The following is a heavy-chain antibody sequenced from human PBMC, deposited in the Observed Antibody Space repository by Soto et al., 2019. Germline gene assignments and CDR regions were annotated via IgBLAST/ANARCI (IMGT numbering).Heavy chain of an antibody. CDR3: ARDHGSGP. CDR2: IYYSGST. D-gene: IGHD6-25*01. J-gene: IGHJ4*02. V-gene: IGHV4-31*03. Sequence: QVQLQESGPGLVKPSQTLSLTCTVSGGSISSGGYYWSWIRKHPGKGLEWIGYIYYSGSTYYNPSRKSRVTISVDTSKSQCSLKMSSVSAADTAVYYCARDHGSGPWGQGTLVTVSS. CDR1: GGSISSGGYY.